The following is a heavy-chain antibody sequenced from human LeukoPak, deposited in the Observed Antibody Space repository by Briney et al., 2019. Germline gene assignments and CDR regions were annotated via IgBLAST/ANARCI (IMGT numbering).Heavy chain of an antibody. D-gene: IGHD5-12*01. Sequence: SETLSLTCAVYGGSFSGYYWSWIRQPPGKGLEWIGYIYHSGSTYYNPSLKSRVTISVDTSKNQFSLKLTSVTAADTAVYYCARGPLGSGYTYFDQWGQGTLVTVSS. V-gene: IGHV4-34*01. CDR3: ARGPLGSGYTYFDQ. CDR1: GGSFSGYY. J-gene: IGHJ4*02. CDR2: IYHSGST.